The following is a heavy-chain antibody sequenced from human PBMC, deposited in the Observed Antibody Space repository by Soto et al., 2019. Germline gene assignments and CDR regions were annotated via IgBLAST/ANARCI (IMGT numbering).Heavy chain of an antibody. D-gene: IGHD1-26*01. CDR2: INGGSGKT. CDR3: ARYSGNYQDAFDI. CDR1: GFTFTLYS. V-gene: IGHV1-3*01. Sequence: QVQLVQSGTEVKQPGASVKVSCRASGFTFTLYSMHWVRQAPGQRLEWMGWINGGSGKTKYSKKFQGRVTIARDTSASTAYMEVSSLRSEDTAVYYCARYSGNYQDAFDIWGQGTMVTVSS. J-gene: IGHJ3*02.